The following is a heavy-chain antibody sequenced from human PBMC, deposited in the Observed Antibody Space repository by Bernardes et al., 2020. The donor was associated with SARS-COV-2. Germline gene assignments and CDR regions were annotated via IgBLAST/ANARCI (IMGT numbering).Heavy chain of an antibody. D-gene: IGHD2-2*01. Sequence: GGSLRLSCAASGFTFNKFWMHWVRQAPGKGLVWVSRINGDGSDTYYADSVKGRFTLSRDNAKNMLYLQMNGLTADDTAVYYCARASEGRNGMDVWGQGTTVTVPS. CDR3: ARASEGRNGMDV. CDR1: GFTFNKFW. V-gene: IGHV3-74*01. CDR2: INGDGSDT. J-gene: IGHJ6*02.